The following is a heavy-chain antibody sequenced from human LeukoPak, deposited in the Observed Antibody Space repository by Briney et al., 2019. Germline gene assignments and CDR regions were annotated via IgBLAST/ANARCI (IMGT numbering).Heavy chain of an antibody. J-gene: IGHJ4*02. CDR3: ARDLRGIFGVVITFDY. CDR1: GFTFSSYA. V-gene: IGHV3-21*01. Sequence: GGSLRLSCAASGFTFSSYAMSWVRQAPGKGLEWVSSISSSSSYIYYADSVKGRFTISRDNAKNSLFLQMNSLRAEDTAVYYCARDLRGIFGVVITFDYWGQGTLVTVSS. CDR2: ISSSSSYI. D-gene: IGHD3-3*01.